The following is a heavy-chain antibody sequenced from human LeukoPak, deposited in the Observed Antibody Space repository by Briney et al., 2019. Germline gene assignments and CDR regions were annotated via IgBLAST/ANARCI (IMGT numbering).Heavy chain of an antibody. V-gene: IGHV4-38-2*02. CDR2: IYHSGST. CDR3: TRGTGLLPDY. J-gene: IGHJ4*02. D-gene: IGHD7-27*01. CDR1: GYSISSGYY. Sequence: PSETLSLTCIVSGYSISSGYYWGWIRQPPGKGLEWIGSIYHSGSTNYNPSLKGRVTISLDTSKNLFSLKLSSVTAADTAVYYCTRGTGLLPDYWGQGTLVAVSS.